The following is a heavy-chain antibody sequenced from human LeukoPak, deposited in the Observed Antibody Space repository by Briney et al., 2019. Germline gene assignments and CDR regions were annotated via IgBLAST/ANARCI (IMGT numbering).Heavy chain of an antibody. J-gene: IGHJ4*02. Sequence: GGSLRLSCAASGFTFSNYYMSWIRQTPGKGVEWLSYISGSGGEILYTDSVKRRFTISRDNDKNSLYLQMNSLRAEDTAMYYCARDMRAVGATLYFDYWGQGILVTVTS. CDR3: ARDMRAVGATLYFDY. D-gene: IGHD1-26*01. CDR2: ISGSGGEI. V-gene: IGHV3-11*01. CDR1: GFTFSNYY.